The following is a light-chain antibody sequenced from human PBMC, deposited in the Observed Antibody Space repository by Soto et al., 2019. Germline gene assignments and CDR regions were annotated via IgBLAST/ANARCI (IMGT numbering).Light chain of an antibody. CDR2: DAS. V-gene: IGKV1-5*01. CDR3: QQYAGT. CDR1: QSISSW. J-gene: IGKJ1*01. Sequence: DIQMTQSPSTLSASVGDRVTITCRASQSISSWLAWYQQKPGKAPQALIYDASSLESGVPSRFSGSGSGTEFTLTISSLQPDDFATYYCQQYAGTFGQGTKVDIK.